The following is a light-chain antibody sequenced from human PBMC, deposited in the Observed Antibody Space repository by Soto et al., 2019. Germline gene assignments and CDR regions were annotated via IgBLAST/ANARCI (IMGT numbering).Light chain of an antibody. CDR1: SGHSSYI. J-gene: IGLJ3*02. Sequence: QLVLTQSSSASASLGSSVKLTCTLSSGHSSYIIAWHQQQPGKAPRYLMKLEGSGSYNKGSGVPDRFSGSSSGADRYLTIPNLRFEDEADYYCETWDSNTRVFGGGTQLTVL. CDR2: LEGSGSY. CDR3: ETWDSNTRV. V-gene: IGLV4-60*02.